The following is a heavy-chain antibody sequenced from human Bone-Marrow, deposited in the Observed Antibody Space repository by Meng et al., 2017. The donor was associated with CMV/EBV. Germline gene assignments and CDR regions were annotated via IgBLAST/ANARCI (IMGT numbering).Heavy chain of an antibody. V-gene: IGHV4-34*01. Sequence: GSFSGYYWSWIRQPPGKGLEWIGEINHSGSTNYNPSLKNRVTISVDTSKNQFSLKLSSVTAADTAVYYCARCPLLWFGELLPRFDPWGQGTLVTVSS. D-gene: IGHD3-10*01. CDR2: INHSGST. CDR3: ARCPLLWFGELLPRFDP. J-gene: IGHJ5*02. CDR1: GSFSGYY.